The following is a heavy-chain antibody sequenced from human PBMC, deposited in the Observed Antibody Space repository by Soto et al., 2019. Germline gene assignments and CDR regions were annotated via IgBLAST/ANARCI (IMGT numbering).Heavy chain of an antibody. Sequence: EVQLVETAGGLIQPGGSLRLSCAASGFSVGSNYMTWVRQSPGKGLEWVSLIYSNGDTDYADSVKGRFSISRDNFKNTLYLQMNNRSAEDTAFYHCARKSDTSPVPEADGVWGRGTLVTVSS. CDR3: ARKSDTSPVPEADGV. CDR1: GFSVGSNY. J-gene: IGHJ4*02. D-gene: IGHD2-8*01. V-gene: IGHV3-53*02. CDR2: IYSNGDT.